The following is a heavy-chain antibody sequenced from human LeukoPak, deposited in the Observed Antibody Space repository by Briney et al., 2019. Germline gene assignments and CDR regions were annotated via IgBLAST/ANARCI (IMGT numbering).Heavy chain of an antibody. Sequence: SETLSRTGTGASVTSSSNYWSWHRQAQGQGLEGMGFIYFSRSTNNNPSLKSRVTIPVDTSKNQFSLQLSSVTPAVTAVYYCAIGTIFGVFDVFRSNPPDDAFDIWGKGTMVTVSS. J-gene: IGHJ3*02. D-gene: IGHD3-3*01. CDR2: IYFSRST. CDR3: AIGTIFGVFDVFRSNPPDDAFDI. CDR1: SVTSSSNY. V-gene: IGHV4-59*01.